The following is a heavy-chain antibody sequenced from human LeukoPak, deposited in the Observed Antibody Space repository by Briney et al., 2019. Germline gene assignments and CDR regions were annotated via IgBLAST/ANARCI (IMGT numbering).Heavy chain of an antibody. Sequence: ASVKVSCKASGYTFTSYDINWVRQATGQGLEWMGWMNPNSGNTGYAQKFQGRVTITRNTSISTAYMELSSLRSEDTAVYYCARVKRYYGSGSYYLSYYYYYYMDVWGKGTTVTVSS. J-gene: IGHJ6*03. D-gene: IGHD3-10*01. V-gene: IGHV1-8*03. CDR1: GYTFTSYD. CDR2: MNPNSGNT. CDR3: ARVKRYYGSGSYYLSYYYYYYMDV.